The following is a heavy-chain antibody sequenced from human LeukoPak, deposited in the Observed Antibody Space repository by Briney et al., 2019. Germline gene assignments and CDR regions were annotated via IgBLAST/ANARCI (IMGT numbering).Heavy chain of an antibody. CDR3: ARGGSPAAMPYMDV. Sequence: SETLSLTCTVSGGSISSYYWSWIRQPPGKGLEWIGYIYYSGSTNYNPSLKSRVTISVDTSKNQFSLKLSSVTAADTAVYYCARGGSPAAMPYMDVWGKGTTVTVSS. J-gene: IGHJ6*03. CDR2: IYYSGST. D-gene: IGHD2-2*01. V-gene: IGHV4-59*01. CDR1: GGSISSYY.